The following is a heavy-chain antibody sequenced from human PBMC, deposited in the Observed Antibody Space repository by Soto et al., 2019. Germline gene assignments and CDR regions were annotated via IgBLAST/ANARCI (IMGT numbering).Heavy chain of an antibody. J-gene: IGHJ4*02. CDR1: GFTFSSYA. CDR3: AKVGGLVVGSTMYFDY. CDR2: ISGSGGST. V-gene: IGHV3-23*01. D-gene: IGHD5-12*01. Sequence: PGESLRLSCAASGFTFSSYAMSWVRQAPGKGLEWVSAISGSGGSTYYADSVKGQFTISRDNSKNTLYLQMNSLRAEDTAVYYCAKVGGLVVGSTMYFDYWGQGTLVTVSS.